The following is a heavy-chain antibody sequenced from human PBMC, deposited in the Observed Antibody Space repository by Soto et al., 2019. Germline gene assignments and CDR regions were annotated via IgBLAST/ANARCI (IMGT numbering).Heavy chain of an antibody. V-gene: IGHV3-23*01. Sequence: EVQLLESGGGLVQPGGSRRISCEASGFTFSSYAMSWVRQAPGRGLEWVSTISDSGSTYYADSVKGRFTISRDISKNTLYVQMSSLRAEDTAVYYCAKGGEGYCSGTSCLYHMDAWGKGTTVTVSS. CDR1: GFTFSSYA. J-gene: IGHJ6*03. CDR2: ISDSGST. D-gene: IGHD2-15*01. CDR3: AKGGEGYCSGTSCLYHMDA.